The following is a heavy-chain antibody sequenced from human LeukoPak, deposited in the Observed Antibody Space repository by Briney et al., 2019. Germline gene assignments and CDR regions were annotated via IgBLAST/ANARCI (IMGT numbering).Heavy chain of an antibody. Sequence: PSETLSLTCRVSGGAISSGSHYWGWIRQPPEKGLEWVSAISGSGGSTYYADSVKGRFTISRDNSKNTLYLQMNSLRAEDTAVYYCAKVDYDSSGYNEDYWGQGTLVTVSS. J-gene: IGHJ4*02. D-gene: IGHD3-22*01. CDR2: ISGSGGST. V-gene: IGHV3-23*01. CDR1: GGAISSGSHY. CDR3: AKVDYDSSGYNEDY.